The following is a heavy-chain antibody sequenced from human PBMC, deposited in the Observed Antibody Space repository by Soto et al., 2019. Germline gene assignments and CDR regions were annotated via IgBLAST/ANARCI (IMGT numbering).Heavy chain of an antibody. CDR3: AKDMGYYDITVGLDY. CDR1: GFTFSSYG. V-gene: IGHV3-30*18. Sequence: QVQLVESGGGVVQPGRSLRLSCAASGFTFSSYGMHWVRQAPGKGLEWVAVISYDGSNKYYADSVKGRFTISRDNSKNTLYLQMNSLRAEDTAVYYCAKDMGYYDITVGLDYWGQGTLVTVSS. D-gene: IGHD3-9*01. CDR2: ISYDGSNK. J-gene: IGHJ4*02.